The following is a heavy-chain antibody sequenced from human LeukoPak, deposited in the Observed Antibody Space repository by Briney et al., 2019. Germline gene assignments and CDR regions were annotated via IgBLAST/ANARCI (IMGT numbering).Heavy chain of an antibody. CDR3: AINPLIQYSSPRDY. D-gene: IGHD6-6*01. CDR2: ISAYNGNT. Sequence: GASVKVSCKASGYTFTSYGISWVRQAPGQGLEWMGWISAYNGNTNYAQKLQGRVTMTTDTSTSTAYMELRSLRSDDTAVYYSAINPLIQYSSPRDYWGQGTLVTVSS. CDR1: GYTFTSYG. J-gene: IGHJ4*02. V-gene: IGHV1-18*01.